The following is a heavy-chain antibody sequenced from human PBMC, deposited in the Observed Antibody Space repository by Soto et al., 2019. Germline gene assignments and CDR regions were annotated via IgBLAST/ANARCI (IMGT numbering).Heavy chain of an antibody. J-gene: IGHJ4*02. CDR3: AKDLSLNWNEEGIVDY. V-gene: IGHV3-23*01. D-gene: IGHD1-1*01. CDR2: ISGSGGST. CDR1: GFTFSSYA. Sequence: EVQLLESGGGLVQPGGSLRLSCAASGFTFSSYAMSWVRQAPGKGLEWVSAISGSGGSTYYADSVKGRFTISRDNSKNTLYLQMNSLRAEDTAVYYCAKDLSLNWNEEGIVDYWGQGTLVTVSS.